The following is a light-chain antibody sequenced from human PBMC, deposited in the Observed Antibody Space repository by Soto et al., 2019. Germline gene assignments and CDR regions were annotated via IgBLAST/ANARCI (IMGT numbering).Light chain of an antibody. CDR1: QSVSNNY. J-gene: IGKJ1*01. CDR2: GAS. Sequence: EILLTQSPGTLSLSAGERATLSCGASQSVSNNYLAWYQQKPGHAPSLLIYGASNRATGIPDRFSGSGSGTDFTLTISRLEPEDSAVYYCQQYGSSGTFGQGTKVDIK. CDR3: QQYGSSGT. V-gene: IGKV3-20*01.